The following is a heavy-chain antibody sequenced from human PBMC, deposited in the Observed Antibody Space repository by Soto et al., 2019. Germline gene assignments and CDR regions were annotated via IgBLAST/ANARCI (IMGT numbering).Heavy chain of an antibody. CDR3: ARRATNDFDFWSGYYDFDY. Sequence: ASLKVSCKASGGTLRDYGINWGREAPGQGLEWMGGIIPMFGTANYAQNFLGRVTITADESTSTVYMELSSLRSEDTAVYYCARRATNDFDFWSGYYDFDYWGQGTLVTVSS. CDR2: IIPMFGTA. J-gene: IGHJ4*02. D-gene: IGHD3-3*01. CDR1: GGTLRDYG. V-gene: IGHV1-69*13.